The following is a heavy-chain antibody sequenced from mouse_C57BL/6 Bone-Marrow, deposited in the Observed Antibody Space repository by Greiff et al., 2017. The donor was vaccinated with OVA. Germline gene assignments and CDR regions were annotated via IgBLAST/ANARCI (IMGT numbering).Heavy chain of an antibody. V-gene: IGHV1-81*01. CDR2: IYPRSGNT. CDR3: ASYGNYYY. D-gene: IGHD2-1*01. J-gene: IGHJ2*01. CDR1: GYTFTSYG. Sequence: QVQLQQSGAELARPGASVKLSCKASGYTFTSYGISWVKQRTGQGLEWIGEIYPRSGNTYYNEKFKGKATLTADKSSSTAYMELRSLTSEDSAVYFCASYGNYYYWGQGTTLTVSS.